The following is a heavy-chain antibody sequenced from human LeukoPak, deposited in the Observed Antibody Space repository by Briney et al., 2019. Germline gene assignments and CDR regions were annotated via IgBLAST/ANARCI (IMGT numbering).Heavy chain of an antibody. Sequence: GGSLRLSCAASGFTFSSYSMNWVRQAPGKGLEWVSEIYSDGRPYYAASVKGRFSISRDNSKNTVYLQMNSLRAEDTAVYYCARDLREHGVFDIWGQGTMVTVSS. J-gene: IGHJ3*02. V-gene: IGHV3-53*01. CDR3: ARDLREHGVFDI. D-gene: IGHD1-26*01. CDR1: GFTFSSYS. CDR2: IYSDGRP.